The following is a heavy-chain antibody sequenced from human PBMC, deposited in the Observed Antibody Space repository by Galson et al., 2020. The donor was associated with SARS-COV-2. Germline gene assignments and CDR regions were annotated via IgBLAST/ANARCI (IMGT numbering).Heavy chain of an antibody. D-gene: IGHD3-10*01. J-gene: IGHJ4*02. CDR1: GFTFSSYG. V-gene: IGHV3-33*01. CDR3: ARDLRFGELFEADY. Sequence: QLGESLKISCAASGFTFSSYGMHWVRQAPGKGLEWVAVIWYDGSNKYYADSVKGRFTISRDNSKNTLYVQMNSLRAEDTAVYYCARDLRFGELFEADYWGQGTLVTVSS. CDR2: IWYDGSNK.